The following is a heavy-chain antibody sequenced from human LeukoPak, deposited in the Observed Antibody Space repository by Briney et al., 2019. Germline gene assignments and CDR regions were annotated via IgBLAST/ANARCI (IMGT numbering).Heavy chain of an antibody. J-gene: IGHJ3*02. D-gene: IGHD3-10*01. CDR2: IYYSGST. CDR1: GGSISSGDYY. V-gene: IGHV4-30-4*02. CDR3: AKDISSMVRGVAFDI. Sequence: PSETLSLTCTVSGGSISSGDYYWSWIRQPPGKGLEWIGYIYYSGSTYYNPSLKSRVTISVDTSKNQFSLKLSSVTAADTAVYYCAKDISSMVRGVAFDIWGQGTMVTVSS.